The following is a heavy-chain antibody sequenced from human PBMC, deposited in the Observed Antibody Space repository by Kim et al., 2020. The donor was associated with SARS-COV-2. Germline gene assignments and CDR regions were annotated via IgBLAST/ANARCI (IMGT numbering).Heavy chain of an antibody. CDR3: GSAGRGWTAYPNYFYYGMDV. D-gene: IGHD2-21*02. Sequence: SETLSLTCAVSGGSISSGGYSWSWIRQPPGKGLEWIGCIYHSGSTYYNPSLKSRVTISVDRSKNQFSLKLSSVTAADTAVYYCGSAGRGWTAYPNYFYYGMDVWGQGTTVTVSS. J-gene: IGHJ6*02. CDR2: IYHSGST. CDR1: GGSISSGGYS. V-gene: IGHV4-30-2*01.